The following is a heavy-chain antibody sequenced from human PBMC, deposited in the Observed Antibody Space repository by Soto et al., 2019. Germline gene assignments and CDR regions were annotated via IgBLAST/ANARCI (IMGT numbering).Heavy chain of an antibody. J-gene: IGHJ3*02. V-gene: IGHV3-74*01. Sequence: GGSLRLSCAASGFTFSSYWMHWVRQAPGKGLVWVSRINSDGSSTSYADSVKGRFTISRDNAKNTLYLQMNSLRAEDTAVYYCATLGSDDAFDIWGQGTMVTVSS. CDR1: GFTFSSYW. D-gene: IGHD1-26*01. CDR3: ATLGSDDAFDI. CDR2: INSDGSST.